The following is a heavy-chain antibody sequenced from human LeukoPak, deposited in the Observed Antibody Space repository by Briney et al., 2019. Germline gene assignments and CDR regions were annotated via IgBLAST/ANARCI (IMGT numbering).Heavy chain of an antibody. Sequence: LTGGSLRLSCAVSGFTFSSEAMGWVRQLPGGGLEWVSTISPAGGTTYYAESMKGRFTISRDNSKSTLYLQMNSLRVEDTAVYYCAKDQTAAVGQLDYWGQGTVVTVSS. CDR2: ISPAGGTT. CDR3: AKDQTAAVGQLDY. CDR1: GFTFSSEA. D-gene: IGHD6-13*01. J-gene: IGHJ4*02. V-gene: IGHV3-23*01.